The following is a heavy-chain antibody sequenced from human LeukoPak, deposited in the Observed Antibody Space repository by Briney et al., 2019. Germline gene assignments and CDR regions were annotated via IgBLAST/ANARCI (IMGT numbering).Heavy chain of an antibody. CDR2: INPSGGST. J-gene: IGHJ4*02. D-gene: IGHD5-24*01. CDR1: GYTFTSYY. Sequence: ASVKVSFKASGYTFTSYYMHWVRQAPGQGLEWMGIINPSGGSTSYAQKFQGRVTMTRDTSTSTVYMELSSLRSEDTAVYYCARDTREMAKNFRIDYWGQGTLVTVSS. CDR3: ARDTREMAKNFRIDY. V-gene: IGHV1-46*01.